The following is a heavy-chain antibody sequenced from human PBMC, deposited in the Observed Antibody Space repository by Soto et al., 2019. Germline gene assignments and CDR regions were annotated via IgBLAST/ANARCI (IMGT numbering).Heavy chain of an antibody. V-gene: IGHV4-30-2*01. Sequence: QLQLQESGSGLVKPSQTLSLTCAVSGGSISSGGYSWNWIRQPPGKGLEWSGNIYYSGITHYNPSITSGDTISVDPATNQFSRKLNCVTAADAAVYACARDANISSGGWVKDTCDTWCQGSMVTVSS. J-gene: IGHJ3*02. CDR3: ARDANISSGGWVKDTCDT. D-gene: IGHD1-26*01. CDR2: IYYSGIT. CDR1: GGSISSGGYS.